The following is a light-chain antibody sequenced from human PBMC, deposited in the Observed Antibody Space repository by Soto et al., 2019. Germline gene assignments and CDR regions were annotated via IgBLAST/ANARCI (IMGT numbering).Light chain of an antibody. CDR2: GAS. CDR3: QQYDNWPIT. CDR1: QSVSTN. Sequence: EIAMTQSPASLSVSPGERATLSCRSSQSVSTNLAWYQQKPGQAPRLLMYGASTRAIGIPARFTGGGSGTECTLTINSLQPEDLTFYYCQQYDNWPITFGQGTRLEIK. V-gene: IGKV3-15*01. J-gene: IGKJ5*01.